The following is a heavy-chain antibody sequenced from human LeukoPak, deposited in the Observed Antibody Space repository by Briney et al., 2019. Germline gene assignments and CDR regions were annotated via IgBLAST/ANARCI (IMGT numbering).Heavy chain of an antibody. CDR1: GGSVSSGSYY. CDR3: ARDEDAFDI. Sequence: SETLSLTCTVSGGSVSSGSYYWSWIRQPPGKGLEWIGYIYYSGSTNYNPSLKSRVTISADTSKNQFSLKLSSVTAADTAVYYCARDEDAFDIWGQGTMVTVSS. V-gene: IGHV4-61*01. CDR2: IYYSGST. J-gene: IGHJ3*02.